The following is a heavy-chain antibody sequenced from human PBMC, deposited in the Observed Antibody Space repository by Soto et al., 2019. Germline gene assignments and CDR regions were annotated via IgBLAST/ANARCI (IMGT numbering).Heavy chain of an antibody. D-gene: IGHD1-1*01. CDR1: GYTLTELS. V-gene: IGHV1-24*01. Sequence: ASVKVSCKVSGYTLTELSMHWVRQAPGKGLEWMGGFDPEDGETIYAQKFQGRVTMTEDTSTDTAYMELSSLRYEDIFLFYCRPPRSTLFPTRRSSDL. CDR3: RPPRSTLFPTRRSSDL. J-gene: IGHJ2*01. CDR2: FDPEDGET.